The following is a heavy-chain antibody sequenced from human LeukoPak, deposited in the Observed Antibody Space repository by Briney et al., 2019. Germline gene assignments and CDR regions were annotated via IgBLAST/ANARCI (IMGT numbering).Heavy chain of an antibody. J-gene: IGHJ4*02. CDR2: IYYTGGT. CDR3: ARVRITIFGVVPYY. Sequence: SETLSLTCSVSGGSITSSSYYWGWIRQPPEKGLEWIGSIYYTGGTYYSPSLKSRVTISVDTSKNQFSLKLSSVTAADTAVYYCARVRITIFGVVPYYWGQGTLVAVSS. D-gene: IGHD3-3*01. V-gene: IGHV4-39*01. CDR1: GGSITSSSYY.